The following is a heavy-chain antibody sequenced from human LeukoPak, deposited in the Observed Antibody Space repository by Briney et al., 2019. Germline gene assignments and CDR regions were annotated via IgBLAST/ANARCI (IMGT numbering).Heavy chain of an antibody. D-gene: IGHD3-3*01. J-gene: IGHJ4*02. Sequence: NPSETLSLTCTVSGGSISSGGYYWSWIRQHPGKGLEWIGYIYYSGSTFYNPSLKSRVTISVDTSKNHFSLKLNSVTAADTAVYYCARVAFWSGPFDYWGQGTLVTVSS. CDR1: GGSISSGGYY. CDR3: ARVAFWSGPFDY. V-gene: IGHV4-31*03. CDR2: IYYSGST.